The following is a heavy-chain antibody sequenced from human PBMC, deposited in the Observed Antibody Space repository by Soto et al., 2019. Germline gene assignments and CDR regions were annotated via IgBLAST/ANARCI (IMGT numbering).Heavy chain of an antibody. CDR1: GGSITSGGYY. Sequence: QVQLQESGPGLVKPSQTLSLTCTVSGGSITSGGYYWSWIRQHPGKGLEWIGYIYYSGFTYYNPSLKRRVPISVDASKNQFSLKLSSVTAAATAVYSCARSVFPWGQGTLVTVSS. V-gene: IGHV4-31*03. CDR3: ARSVFP. CDR2: IYYSGFT. J-gene: IGHJ5*02.